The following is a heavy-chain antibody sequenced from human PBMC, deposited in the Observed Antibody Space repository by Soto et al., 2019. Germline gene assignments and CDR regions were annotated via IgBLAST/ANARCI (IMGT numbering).Heavy chain of an antibody. CDR2: IYYSGST. D-gene: IGHD6-13*01. CDR3: ARSFGVGAAGPFAY. CDR1: SAAIERYY. Sequence: PSETLSLTCTGSSAAIERYYRRWIPHPKEKGLEWIGYIYYSGSTNYNPSLKMLVTISVDTSKNQFSLKLSSVTAADTAVYYCARSFGVGAAGPFAYCAYGTLFTVSS. V-gene: IGHV4-59*12. J-gene: IGHJ4*01.